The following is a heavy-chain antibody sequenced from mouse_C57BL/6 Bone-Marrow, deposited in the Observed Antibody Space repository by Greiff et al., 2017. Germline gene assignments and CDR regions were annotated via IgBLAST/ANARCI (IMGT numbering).Heavy chain of an antibody. CDR2: IYPSDSET. CDR1: GYTFTSYW. Sequence: VQLQQPGAELVRPGSSVKLSCKASGYTFTSYWMDWVKQRPGQGLEWIGNIYPSDSETHYNQKFKDKATLTVDKSSSTAYMQLSSLTSEDSAVYYCARNGVYYGYEGFAYWGQGTLVTVSA. D-gene: IGHD2-2*01. CDR3: ARNGVYYGYEGFAY. J-gene: IGHJ3*01. V-gene: IGHV1-61*01.